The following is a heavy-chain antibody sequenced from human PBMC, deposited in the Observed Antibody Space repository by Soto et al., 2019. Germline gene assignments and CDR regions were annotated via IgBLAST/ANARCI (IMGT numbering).Heavy chain of an antibody. CDR2: INPNSGGT. V-gene: IGHV1-2*02. CDR3: ARGVVRGVWFDP. CDR1: GYTFTGYY. D-gene: IGHD3-10*01. J-gene: IGHJ5*02. Sequence: ASVKVSCKASGYTFTGYYMHCVRQAPGQGLEWMGWINPNSGGTNYAQKFQGRVTMTRDTSISTAYMELSRLRSDDTAVYYCARGVVRGVWFDPWGQGTLVTVSS.